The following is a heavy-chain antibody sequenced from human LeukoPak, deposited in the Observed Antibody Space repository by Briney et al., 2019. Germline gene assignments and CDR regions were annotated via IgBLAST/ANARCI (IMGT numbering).Heavy chain of an antibody. Sequence: GGSLRLSCAASGFTFSSYSMNWVRQAPGKGLEWVSSISSSSSYIYYADSVKGRFTISRDNAKNSLYLQINSLRAEDTAVYYCATDHRVLPFLEWLSEAPIDYWGQGTLVTVSS. CDR3: ATDHRVLPFLEWLSEAPIDY. CDR1: GFTFSSYS. V-gene: IGHV3-21*01. D-gene: IGHD3-3*01. CDR2: ISSSSSYI. J-gene: IGHJ4*02.